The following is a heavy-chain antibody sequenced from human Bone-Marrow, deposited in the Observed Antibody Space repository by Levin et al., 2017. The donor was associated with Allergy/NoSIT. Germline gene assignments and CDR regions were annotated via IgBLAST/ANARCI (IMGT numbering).Heavy chain of an antibody. Sequence: AGGSRRLSCAASGFTFSDYYMSWIRQAPGKGLEWISYIITSGTHTSYADSVKGRFTISRDNANNLLFLQMNSLRAEDTAVYYCASRYGSGTYYTGNNYWGQGTLVTVSS. D-gene: IGHD3-10*01. V-gene: IGHV3-11*03. CDR2: IITSGTHT. J-gene: IGHJ4*02. CDR1: GFTFSDYY. CDR3: ASRYGSGTYYTGNNY.